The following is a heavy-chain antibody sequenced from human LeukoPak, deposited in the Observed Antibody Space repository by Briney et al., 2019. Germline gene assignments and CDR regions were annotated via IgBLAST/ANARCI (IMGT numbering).Heavy chain of an antibody. D-gene: IGHD3-10*01. V-gene: IGHV4-38-2*01. J-gene: IGHJ5*02. CDR2: ISHSGTT. CDR3: ARKGTVPGIDP. Sequence: SETLSLTCSVSGYSITSGFSWGWIRQPPGKGLEWIGTISHSGTTDYKSTLESRLTISMDTSKNLFSLRLTSVTAADTAVYYCARKGTVPGIDPWGQGSRVTVSS. CDR1: GYSITSGFS.